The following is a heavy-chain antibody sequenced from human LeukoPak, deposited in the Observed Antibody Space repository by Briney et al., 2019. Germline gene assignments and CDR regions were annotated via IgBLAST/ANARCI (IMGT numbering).Heavy chain of an antibody. CDR2: ISYDGSNK. CDR1: GFTFSSYA. J-gene: IGHJ3*02. Sequence: GGSLRLSCAASGFTFSSYAMHWVRQAPGKGLEWVAVISYDGSNKYYADSVKGRFTISRDNSKNTLYLQMNSLRAEDTAVYYCARDRRGATVVYAFDIWGQGTMVTVSS. V-gene: IGHV3-30*04. D-gene: IGHD4-23*01. CDR3: ARDRRGATVVYAFDI.